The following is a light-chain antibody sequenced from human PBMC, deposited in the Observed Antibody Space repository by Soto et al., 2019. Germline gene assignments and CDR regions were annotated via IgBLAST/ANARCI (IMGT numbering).Light chain of an antibody. CDR3: QSYDSTLSARYV. CDR1: SSDVGGYNY. J-gene: IGLJ1*01. CDR2: EVS. V-gene: IGLV2-14*01. Sequence: QSVLTQPASVSGSPGQSITISCTGTSSDVGGYNYVSWYQQHPGKAPKLMIYEVSNRPSGVSNRFSGSKSGNTASLTISGLQAEDEGDYYCQSYDSTLSARYVFGTGTKVTVL.